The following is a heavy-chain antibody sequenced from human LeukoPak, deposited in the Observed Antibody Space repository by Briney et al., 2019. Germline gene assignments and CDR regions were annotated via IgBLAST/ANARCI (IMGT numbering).Heavy chain of an antibody. CDR2: ISYDGSNK. CDR1: GFTFSSSG. Sequence: GGSLRLSCAASGFTFSSSGMHWVRQAPGKGLEWVAVISYDGSNKYYADSVKGRFTISRDNSKNTLYLQMNSLRAGDTAVYYCARTEQLVSSPTKAFDYWGQGTLVTVSS. V-gene: IGHV3-30*03. D-gene: IGHD6-13*01. CDR3: ARTEQLVSSPTKAFDY. J-gene: IGHJ4*02.